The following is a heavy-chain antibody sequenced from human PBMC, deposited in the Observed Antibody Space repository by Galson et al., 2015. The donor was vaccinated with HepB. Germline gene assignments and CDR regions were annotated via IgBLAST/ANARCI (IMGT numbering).Heavy chain of an antibody. CDR1: GFTFSSYA. CDR3: ARDAAFWYQLLRGDYYYGMDV. V-gene: IGHV3-30*04. Sequence: SLRLSCAASGFTFSSYAMHWVRQAPGKGLEWVAVISYDGSNKYYADSVKGRFTISRDNSKNTLYLQMNSLRAEDTAVYYCARDAAFWYQLLRGDYYYGMDVWGQGTTVTVSS. CDR2: ISYDGSNK. J-gene: IGHJ6*02. D-gene: IGHD2-2*01.